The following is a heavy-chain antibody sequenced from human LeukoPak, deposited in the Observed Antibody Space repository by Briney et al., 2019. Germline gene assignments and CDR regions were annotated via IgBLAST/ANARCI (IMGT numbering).Heavy chain of an antibody. Sequence: GGSLRLSCAAAGLTFSDYYMSWIRQAPGKGLEWVSYISSSGSTIYYAGSVKGRFTISRDNAKNSLYLQMNSLRAEDTAVYYCARGFGSYGYKYYYGMDVWGQGTTVTVSS. CDR3: ARGFGSYGYKYYYGMDV. CDR1: GLTFSDYY. V-gene: IGHV3-11*01. J-gene: IGHJ6*02. D-gene: IGHD5-18*01. CDR2: ISSSGSTI.